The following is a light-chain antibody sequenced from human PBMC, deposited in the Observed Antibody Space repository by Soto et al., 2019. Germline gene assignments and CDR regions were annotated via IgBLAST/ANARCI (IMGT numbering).Light chain of an antibody. J-gene: IGKJ5*01. V-gene: IGKV3-20*01. Sequence: EIVLTQSPGTLSLSPGERATLSCRASQSVSSSYLAWYQQKPGQAPRLLIYGVSSRATGIPDRFSGSGSGTDFTLTISRLEPEDFAVYYFQHYVHSPPITFGQGTRLESK. CDR1: QSVSSSY. CDR3: QHYVHSPPIT. CDR2: GVS.